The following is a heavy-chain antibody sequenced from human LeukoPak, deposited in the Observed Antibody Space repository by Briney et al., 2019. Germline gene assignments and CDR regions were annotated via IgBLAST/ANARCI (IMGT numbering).Heavy chain of an antibody. CDR3: ARDSTYSGYDSGGLDY. Sequence: GGSLRLSYAASGFTFSDYYMSWIRQAPGKGLEWVSYISSSGSTIYYADSVKGRFTISRDNAKNSLYLQMNSPRAEDTAVYYCARDSTYSGYDSGGLDYWGQGTLVTVSS. CDR1: GFTFSDYY. V-gene: IGHV3-11*01. D-gene: IGHD5-12*01. J-gene: IGHJ4*02. CDR2: ISSSGSTI.